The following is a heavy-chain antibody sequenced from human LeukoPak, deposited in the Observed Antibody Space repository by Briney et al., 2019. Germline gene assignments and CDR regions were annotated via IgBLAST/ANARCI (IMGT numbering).Heavy chain of an antibody. CDR3: AIRIFHYSSGSDY. J-gene: IGHJ4*02. CDR1: GYTFTSYD. V-gene: IGHV1-8*01. D-gene: IGHD2/OR15-2a*01. CDR2: MNPNSGNT. Sequence: PRASVKVSCKASGYTFTSYDINWVRQATGQGLEWMGWMNPNSGNTGYAQKLQGRVTMTRNTSISTAYMELSSLRSEDTAVYYCAIRIFHYSSGSDYWGQGTLVTVSS.